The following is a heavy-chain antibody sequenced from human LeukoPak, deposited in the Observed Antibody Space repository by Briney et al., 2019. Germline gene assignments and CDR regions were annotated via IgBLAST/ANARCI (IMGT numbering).Heavy chain of an antibody. J-gene: IGHJ4*02. CDR1: GFTFSSYW. D-gene: IGHD3-9*01. CDR2: IKLDGSEK. Sequence: GGSLRLSCAASGFTFSSYWMSWVRQAPGKGLGWVANIKLDGSEKYYVDSVKGRFTISRDNAKNSLYLQMNNLRAEDTAVYYCARFPERYYFDYWGQGTLATVSS. CDR3: ARFPERYYFDY. V-gene: IGHV3-7*01.